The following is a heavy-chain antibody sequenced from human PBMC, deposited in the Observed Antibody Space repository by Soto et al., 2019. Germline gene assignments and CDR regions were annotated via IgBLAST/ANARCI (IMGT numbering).Heavy chain of an antibody. V-gene: IGHV1-69*05. CDR3: ARDSSSGYFDSSDYPTGFDY. CDR2: IIPIFGTA. CDR1: GGTFSSYV. J-gene: IGHJ4*02. Sequence: SVKVSCKASGGTFSSYVISWVRQAPGQGLDWMGGIIPIFGTANYAQKFQGRVTMTTDTSTSTAYMELRSLTSDDTAVYYCARDSSSGYFDSSDYPTGFDYWGQGTLVTVSS. D-gene: IGHD3-22*01.